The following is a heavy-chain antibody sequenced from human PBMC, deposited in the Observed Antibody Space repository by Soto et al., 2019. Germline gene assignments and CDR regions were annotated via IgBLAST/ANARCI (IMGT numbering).Heavy chain of an antibody. J-gene: IGHJ3*02. D-gene: IGHD3-22*01. CDR1: GYSFTSYW. CDR3: ARSDSSGYYYVEAFDI. V-gene: IGHV5-51*01. CDR2: IYPGDSDT. Sequence: PGESLKISCKGSGYSFTSYWIGWVRQMPGKGLEWMGIIYPGDSDTRYSPSFQGQVTISADKSISTAYLQWSSLKASDTAMYCCARSDSSGYYYVEAFDIWGQGTIVTVSS.